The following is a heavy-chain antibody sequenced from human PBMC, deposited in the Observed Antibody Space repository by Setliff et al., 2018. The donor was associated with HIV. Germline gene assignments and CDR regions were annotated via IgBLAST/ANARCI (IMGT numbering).Heavy chain of an antibody. CDR1: GGSISSGSYY. V-gene: IGHV4-61*10. D-gene: IGHD3-16*01. CDR3: ARDRTGGTFDI. J-gene: IGHJ3*02. Sequence: SETLSLTCTVSGGSISSGSYYWNWIRQPAGKGLEWIGSIYYSGSTNYNPSLKSRVTMSVDTSKNQFSLKLSSVTAADTAVFYCARDRTGGTFDIWGQGTMVTVSS. CDR2: IYYSGST.